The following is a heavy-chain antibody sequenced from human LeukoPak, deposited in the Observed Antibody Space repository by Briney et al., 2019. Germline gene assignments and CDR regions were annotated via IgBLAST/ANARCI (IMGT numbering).Heavy chain of an antibody. CDR2: ISGSDGDT. J-gene: IGHJ6*03. D-gene: IGHD6-6*01. Sequence: GGSLRLSCAASGFTFSNYAMSWVRQAPGKGLEWVSHISGSDGDTYYADSVKGRFTISRDNAKNSLYLQMNSLRGEDMALYYCAKDMSVGAARGMDVWGKGTMVTVSS. CDR1: GFTFSNYA. V-gene: IGHV3-23*01. CDR3: AKDMSVGAARGMDV.